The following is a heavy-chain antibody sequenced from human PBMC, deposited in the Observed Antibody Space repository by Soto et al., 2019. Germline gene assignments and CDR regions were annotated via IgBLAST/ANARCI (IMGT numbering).Heavy chain of an antibody. CDR3: ARLHCTNPGCVPLEP. CDR2: IYYSGTS. V-gene: IGHV4-39*01. J-gene: IGHJ5*02. Sequence: QLQLQESGPGLVKPSETLSPTCTVSGGSISDDTYYWGWIRQPPGKGLEWIGSIYYSGTSSYNPSLESRVTMSVDTPKRQLSLRLRSVTAPDTAVYYSARLHCTNPGCVPLEPWGHGTLVIVSS. CDR1: GGSISDDTYY. D-gene: IGHD2-8*01.